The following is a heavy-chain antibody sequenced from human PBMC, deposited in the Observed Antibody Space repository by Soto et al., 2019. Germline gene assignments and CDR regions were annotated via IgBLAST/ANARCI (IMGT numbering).Heavy chain of an antibody. CDR1: GGSISSGGYS. D-gene: IGHD3-10*01. CDR3: ARDGSGSYYYYFDY. CDR2: IYHSGST. J-gene: IGHJ4*02. Sequence: SETLSLTCAVSGGSISSGGYSWSWIRQPPGKGLEWIGYIYHSGSTYYNPSLKSRVTISVDRSKNQFSLKLSSVTAADTAVYYCARDGSGSYYYYFDYWGQGTLVTVSS. V-gene: IGHV4-30-2*01.